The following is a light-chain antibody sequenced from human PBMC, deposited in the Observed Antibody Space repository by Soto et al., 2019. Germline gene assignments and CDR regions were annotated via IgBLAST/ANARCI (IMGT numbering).Light chain of an antibody. J-gene: IGLJ1*01. V-gene: IGLV1-44*01. Sequence: QSVLTQPPSASGTPGQRVTISCSGSSSNIGSTTVAWFQHLPGTAPKLLIFSNDQRPSGVPDRFSSSQSGTSASLAISGLQSEDEADYYCAAWDDSLIGFVFGTGTTLTVL. CDR2: SND. CDR3: AAWDDSLIGFV. CDR1: SSNIGSTT.